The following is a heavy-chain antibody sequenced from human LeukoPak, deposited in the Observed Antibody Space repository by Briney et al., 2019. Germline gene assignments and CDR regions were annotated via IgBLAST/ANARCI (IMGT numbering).Heavy chain of an antibody. CDR3: ARALTRLHDYYGPGSHHTRY. J-gene: IGHJ4*02. CDR1: GFSFRSYW. CDR2: IKQDGSEK. Sequence: GGSLRLSCAASGFSFRSYWMHWVRQAPGKGLEGVANIKQDGSEKYYVDSVKGRFTISRDNAKNSLYLQMNSMRAEDTAVYYCARALTRLHDYYGPGSHHTRYWGQGTLVTVSS. D-gene: IGHD3-10*01. V-gene: IGHV3-7*01.